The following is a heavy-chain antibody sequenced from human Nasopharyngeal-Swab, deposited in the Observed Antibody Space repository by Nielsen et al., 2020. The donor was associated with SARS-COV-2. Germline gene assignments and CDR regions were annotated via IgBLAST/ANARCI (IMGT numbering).Heavy chain of an antibody. CDR3: AKLGLFAGYDYSVAY. CDR2: ISGRCGST. Sequence: LTGSASGLTTANYAMSWVRQAPGKGLEGVSGISGRCGSTYYADSVKGQFTISKDNSRNAVYLQMNSLRAEDTAVYYCAKLGLFAGYDYSVAYWGQGTLVTVSS. J-gene: IGHJ4*02. V-gene: IGHV3-23*01. D-gene: IGHD5/OR15-5a*01. CDR1: GLTTANYA.